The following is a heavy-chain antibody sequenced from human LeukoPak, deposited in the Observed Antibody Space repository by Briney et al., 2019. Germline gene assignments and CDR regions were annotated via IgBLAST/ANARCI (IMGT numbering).Heavy chain of an antibody. V-gene: IGHV3-53*01. CDR3: AKAPVTTCRGAFCYPFDC. Sequence: GGSLRLSCAASGFTVSSNYMSWVRQAPGKGLEWVSVIYSGGSTYYADSVKGRFTISRDNSKNTLYLQMNRLRPEDAAVYYCAKAPVTTCRGAFCYPFDCWGLGTLVTVSS. CDR2: IYSGGST. CDR1: GFTVSSNY. D-gene: IGHD2-15*01. J-gene: IGHJ4*02.